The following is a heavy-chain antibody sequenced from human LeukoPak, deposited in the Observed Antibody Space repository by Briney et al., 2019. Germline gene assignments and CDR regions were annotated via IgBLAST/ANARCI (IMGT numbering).Heavy chain of an antibody. J-gene: IGHJ2*01. D-gene: IGHD3-16*01. CDR1: GYNFRSSW. CDR3: ASRNSASCWYFDI. Sequence: GESLKISCHGSGYNFRSSWVAWVRQTPGKGLEWMGIIFPADSSTRYSPSFQGQVTISADKSISTAYLHWSSLKASDSALYYCASRNSASCWYFDIWGRGTRVTVSS. CDR2: IFPADSST. V-gene: IGHV5-51*01.